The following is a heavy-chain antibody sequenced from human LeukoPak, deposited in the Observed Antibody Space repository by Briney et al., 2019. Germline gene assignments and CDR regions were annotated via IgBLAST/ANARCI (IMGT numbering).Heavy chain of an antibody. CDR1: GFTFSDYY. Sequence: GGSLRLSCAASGFTFSDYYMSWIRQAPGKGLEWVSYISSSGSTIYYADSVKGRFTISRDNAKNSLYLQMNSLRAEDTAVYYCARDNLVVPAAQRAEYFQHWGQGTLVTVSS. D-gene: IGHD2-2*01. V-gene: IGHV3-11*04. CDR2: ISSSGSTI. J-gene: IGHJ1*01. CDR3: ARDNLVVPAAQRAEYFQH.